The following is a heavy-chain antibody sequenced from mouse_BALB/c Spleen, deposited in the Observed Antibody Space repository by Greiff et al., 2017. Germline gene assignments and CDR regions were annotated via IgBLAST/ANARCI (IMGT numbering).Heavy chain of an antibody. V-gene: IGHV5-4*02. CDR2: ISDGGSYT. CDR1: GFTFSDYY. CDR3: ARESLYGNYGAMDY. J-gene: IGHJ4*01. D-gene: IGHD2-1*01. Sequence: EVKLVESGGGLVKPGGSLKLSCAASGFTFSDYYMYWVRQTPEKRLEWVATISDGGSYTYYPDSVKGRFTISRDNAKNNLYLQMSSLKSEDTAMYYCARESLYGNYGAMDYWGQGTSVTVSS.